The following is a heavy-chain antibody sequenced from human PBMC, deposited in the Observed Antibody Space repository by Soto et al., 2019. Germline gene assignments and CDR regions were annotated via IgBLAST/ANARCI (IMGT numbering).Heavy chain of an antibody. CDR3: AKATATGGGAFDI. D-gene: IGHD2-8*02. CDR2: ILVGGSP. CDR1: HGSISSYE. Sequence: ETLSLTCIVTHGSISSYEMSWVRQAPGKGLEWVSTILVGGSPHYEDSVKGRFTISRDGSKNTVYLQMNSLTAGDTAVYYCAKATATGGGAFDICGQGTMVTVSS. J-gene: IGHJ3*02. V-gene: IGHV3-23*01.